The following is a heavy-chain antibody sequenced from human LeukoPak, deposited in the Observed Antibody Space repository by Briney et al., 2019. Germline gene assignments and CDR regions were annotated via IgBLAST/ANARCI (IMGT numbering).Heavy chain of an antibody. CDR1: AGSISSYY. CDR3: ARGGYYGSGNDFRFDP. CDR2: IHYTGST. D-gene: IGHD3-10*01. J-gene: IGHJ5*02. V-gene: IGHV4-59*01. Sequence: PSETLSLTCPVSAGSISSYYWSCIRQSPGKGLECIGYIHYTGSTNYNPSLKSRVTISVETSKNQFSLKLKSVTAADTAVYYCARGGYYGSGNDFRFDPWGQGTLVTVSS.